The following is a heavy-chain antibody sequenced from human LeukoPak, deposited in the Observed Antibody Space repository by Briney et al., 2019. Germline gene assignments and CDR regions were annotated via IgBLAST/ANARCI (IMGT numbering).Heavy chain of an antibody. CDR2: ISSSSYI. D-gene: IGHD5-12*01. CDR3: ARAEESGYDSGLFDY. Sequence: GGPLRLSCAASGFTFSSYSMNWVRQAPGKGLEWVSSISSSSYIYYADSVKGRFTISRDNAKNSLYLQMNSLRAEDTAVYYCARAEESGYDSGLFDYWGQGTLVTVSS. V-gene: IGHV3-21*01. J-gene: IGHJ4*02. CDR1: GFTFSSYS.